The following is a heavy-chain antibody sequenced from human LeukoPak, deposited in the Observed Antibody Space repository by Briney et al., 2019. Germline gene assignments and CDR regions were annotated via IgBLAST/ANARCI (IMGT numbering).Heavy chain of an antibody. J-gene: IGHJ6*03. V-gene: IGHV5-51*01. D-gene: IGHD3-22*01. CDR3: ARYYYDSSGYPYYMDV. Sequence: GESLKISCKGSGYSFTSYWIGWVRQMPGKGLEWMGIIHPGDSDTRYSPSFQGQVTISADKSISTAYLQWSSLKASDTAMYYCARYYYDSSGYPYYMDVWGKGTTVTVSS. CDR1: GYSFTSYW. CDR2: IHPGDSDT.